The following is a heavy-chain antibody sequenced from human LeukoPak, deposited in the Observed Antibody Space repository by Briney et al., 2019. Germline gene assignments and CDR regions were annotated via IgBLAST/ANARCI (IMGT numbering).Heavy chain of an antibody. D-gene: IGHD3-10*01. CDR1: GFTFGSAW. J-gene: IGHJ4*02. CDR3: AAYYTNPFDY. CDR2: IKSKTDGETT. V-gene: IGHV3-15*01. Sequence: GGSLRLSCAASGFTFGSAWMNWGRQASGKGLKWIGRIKSKTDGETTAYAAPVRGRFTISRDDSKNTLYLQMNSLKTEDTALYYCAAYYTNPFDYWGQGTLVTVSS.